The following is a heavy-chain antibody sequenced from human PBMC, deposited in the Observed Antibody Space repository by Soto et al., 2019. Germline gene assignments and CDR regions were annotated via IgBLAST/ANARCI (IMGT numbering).Heavy chain of an antibody. V-gene: IGHV4-59*01. CDR2: VYYSGST. Sequence: QVQLQESGPGLVKPSETLSLTCTVSGGSISTYYWTWIRQSPGKGLEWIGYVYYSGSTDYNASLRSQVTISVDPFKNQFYLELRFVTAADTAVYYCTREYNYGHNWFDPWGQGTLVTVSS. D-gene: IGHD3-10*01. J-gene: IGHJ5*02. CDR1: GGSISTYY. CDR3: TREYNYGHNWFDP.